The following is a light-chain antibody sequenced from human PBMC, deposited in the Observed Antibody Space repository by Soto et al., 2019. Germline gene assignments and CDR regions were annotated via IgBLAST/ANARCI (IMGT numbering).Light chain of an antibody. J-gene: IGLJ2*01. Sequence: QSALTQPASVSGSPGQSIPVSCTGTSSDIGGHNYVSWSQQHPGKVPKLIIYEVTNRPSGVSNRFSGSKSDNTASLTVSGLQAEDEADYYCSSYTTTSTVVFGGGTKLTVL. CDR1: SSDIGGHNY. CDR3: SSYTTTSTVV. CDR2: EVT. V-gene: IGLV2-14*01.